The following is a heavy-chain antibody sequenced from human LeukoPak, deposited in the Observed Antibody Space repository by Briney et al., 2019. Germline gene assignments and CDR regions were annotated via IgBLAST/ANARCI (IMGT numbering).Heavy chain of an antibody. CDR2: IYPGDSDT. V-gene: IGHV5-51*01. CDR3: ARSTLPAATLDAFDI. D-gene: IGHD2-2*01. CDR1: GYSFTIYW. Sequence: GESLQISYKGSGYSFTIYWIAWVRQMPGKGLEWMGIIYPGDSDTRYSPSFQGHVTISADKSISTAYLQWSSLKASDTATYYCARSTLPAATLDAFDIWGQGTMVTVSS. J-gene: IGHJ3*02.